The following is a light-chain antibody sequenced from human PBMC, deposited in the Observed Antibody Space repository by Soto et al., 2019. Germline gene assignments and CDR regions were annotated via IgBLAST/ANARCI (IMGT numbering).Light chain of an antibody. Sequence: DIQMTQSPSTLSASVGDRVTITCRASQNINKWLAWYQQRPGRAPKFLIYDASSLESGVPSRFSGSGFGTEFTLTISSLQPDDSATYYCQHGWAFGQGTKVELK. CDR2: DAS. CDR3: QHGWA. V-gene: IGKV1-5*01. J-gene: IGKJ1*01. CDR1: QNINKW.